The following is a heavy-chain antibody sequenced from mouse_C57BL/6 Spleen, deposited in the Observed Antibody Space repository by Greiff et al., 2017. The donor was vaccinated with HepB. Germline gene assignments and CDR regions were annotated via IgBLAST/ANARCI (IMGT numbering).Heavy chain of an antibody. Sequence: EVMLVESGGGLVQPGGSLGLSCAASGFTFTDYYMTWFPHLPGKPIEWLGFIRNKANGYTTEYSASVKGRFTISRDNSQSILYLQMNALRAEDSATYYCARSDYYGSSYSWYFDVWGTGTTVTVSS. J-gene: IGHJ1*03. V-gene: IGHV7-3*03. CDR1: GFTFTDYY. D-gene: IGHD1-1*01. CDR3: ARSDYYGSSYSWYFDV. CDR2: IRNKANGYTT.